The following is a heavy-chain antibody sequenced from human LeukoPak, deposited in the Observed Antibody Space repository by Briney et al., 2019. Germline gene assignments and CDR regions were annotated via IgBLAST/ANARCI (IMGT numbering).Heavy chain of an antibody. V-gene: IGHV3-48*03. D-gene: IGHD3-10*02. CDR2: ISSSGSTI. CDR1: GFTFSSYE. Sequence: PGGSLRLSCSASGFTFSSYEMNWVRQAPGKGLEWVSYISSSGSTIYYADSVKGRFTISRDNAKNSLYLQMNSLRAEDTAVYYCAELGITMIGGVWGKGTTVTISS. J-gene: IGHJ6*04. CDR3: AELGITMIGGV.